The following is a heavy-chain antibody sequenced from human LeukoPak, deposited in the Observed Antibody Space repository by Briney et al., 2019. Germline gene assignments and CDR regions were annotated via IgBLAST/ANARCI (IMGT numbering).Heavy chain of an antibody. J-gene: IGHJ6*02. D-gene: IGHD5-12*01. CDR3: ARGGNSGYDSVSNYYYYGMDV. CDR2: IYYSGST. CDR1: GGSISSGSYY. Sequence: SQTLSLTCTVSGGSISSGSYYWSWIRQPPGKGLEWIGYIYYSGSTNYNPSLKSRVTISVDTSKNQFSLKLSSVTAADTAVYYCARGGNSGYDSVSNYYYYGMDVWGQGTTVTVSS. V-gene: IGHV4-61*01.